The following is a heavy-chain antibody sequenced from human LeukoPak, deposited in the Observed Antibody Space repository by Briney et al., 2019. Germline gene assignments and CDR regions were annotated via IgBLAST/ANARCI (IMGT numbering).Heavy chain of an antibody. CDR3: ARKVSRYYYDSSGYFLDAFDI. CDR2: ISSSSSYI. V-gene: IGHV3-21*01. D-gene: IGHD3-22*01. Sequence: GGSLRLSCAASGFTFSSYIMNWVRQAPGKGLEWVSSISSSSSYIYYADSVKGRFTISRDNAKNSLYLQMNSLRAEDTAVYYCARKVSRYYYDSSGYFLDAFDIWGQGTMVTVSS. J-gene: IGHJ3*02. CDR1: GFTFSSYI.